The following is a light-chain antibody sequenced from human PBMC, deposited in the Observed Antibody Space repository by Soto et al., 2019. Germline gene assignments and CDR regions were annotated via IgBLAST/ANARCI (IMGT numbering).Light chain of an antibody. J-gene: IGKJ2*01. V-gene: IGKV1-39*01. CDR3: QQTYNTPPYT. CDR1: QSISSY. CDR2: AAS. Sequence: DIQMTQSPSSLSASLGDRVTITCRASQSISSYLNWYQQKPGKAPNLIIYAASSLQTGVPSRFSGSGSGTYFTLTISSLQPEDFETYYCQQTYNTPPYTFGQGTKLEIK.